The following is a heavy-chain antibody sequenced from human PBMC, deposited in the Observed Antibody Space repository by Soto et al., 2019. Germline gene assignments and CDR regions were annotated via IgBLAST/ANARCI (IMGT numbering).Heavy chain of an antibody. CDR3: ARDNFWSGYCYMDV. V-gene: IGHV4-59*01. Sequence: PSATLSLTCPILRTSIVSYYRSCIRQPPGKGLEWIGYIYYSGSTNYNPSLKSRVTISVDTSKNQFSLKLSSVTAADTAVYYCARDNFWSGYCYMDVWGKGTTVT. D-gene: IGHD3-3*01. CDR2: IYYSGST. J-gene: IGHJ6*03. CDR1: RTSIVSYY.